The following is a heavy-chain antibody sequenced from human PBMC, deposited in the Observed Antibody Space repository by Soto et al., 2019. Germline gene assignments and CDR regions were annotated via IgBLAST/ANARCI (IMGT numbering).Heavy chain of an antibody. Sequence: SETLSLTCAVYGGSFSGYYWSWIRQPPGKGLEWIGEINHSGSTNYNPSLKSRVTISVDTSKNQFSLKLSSVTAADTAVYYCARGKYCSSTSCYKYSSRFDYWGQGTLVTVSS. V-gene: IGHV4-34*01. CDR2: INHSGST. CDR1: GGSFSGYY. J-gene: IGHJ4*02. D-gene: IGHD2-2*02. CDR3: ARGKYCSSTSCYKYSSRFDY.